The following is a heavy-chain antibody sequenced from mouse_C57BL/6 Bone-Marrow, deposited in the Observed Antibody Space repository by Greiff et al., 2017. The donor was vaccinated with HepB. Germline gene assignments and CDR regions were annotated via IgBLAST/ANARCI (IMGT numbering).Heavy chain of an antibody. J-gene: IGHJ4*01. CDR1: GYTFTDYY. CDR3: ARNWDRYYYAMDY. D-gene: IGHD4-1*01. CDR2: IYPGSGNT. Sequence: VHLVESGAELVRPGASVKLSCKASGYTFTDYYINWVKQRPGQGLEWIARIYPGSGNTYYNEKFKGKATLTAEKSSSTAYMQLSSLTSEDSAVYFCARNWDRYYYAMDYWGQGTSVTVSS. V-gene: IGHV1-76*01.